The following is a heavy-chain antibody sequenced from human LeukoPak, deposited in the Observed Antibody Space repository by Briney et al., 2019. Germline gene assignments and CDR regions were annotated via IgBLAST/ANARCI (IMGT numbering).Heavy chain of an antibody. CDR1: GYTFTSYY. V-gene: IGHV1-46*01. CDR3: ARRAGAYSHPYDY. Sequence: ASVKVSCKASGYTFTSYYMHWVRQAPGQGPEWMGIINPSGGSTSYAQKFQGRVTMTRDMSTSTVYMELSSLRAEDTAVYYCARRAGAYSHPYDYWGQGTLVTVSS. CDR2: INPSGGST. J-gene: IGHJ4*02. D-gene: IGHD4/OR15-4a*01.